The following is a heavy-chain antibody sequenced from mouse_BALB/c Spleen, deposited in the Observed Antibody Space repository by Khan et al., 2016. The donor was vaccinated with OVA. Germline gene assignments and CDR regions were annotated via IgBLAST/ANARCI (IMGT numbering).Heavy chain of an antibody. D-gene: IGHD1-1*02. CDR3: TRSGYGTFAY. CDR2: INPNNGGT. V-gene: IGHV1S81*02. Sequence: VQLQQSGAELVKPGASVRLSCKASGYTFTSYYLYWVKQRPGQGLEWIGDINPNNGGTNFNEKFRTKATLTVDNSSNTAYMELSRLTSEDSAVYYCTRSGYGTFAYWGQGTLVTVSA. J-gene: IGHJ3*01. CDR1: GYTFTSYY.